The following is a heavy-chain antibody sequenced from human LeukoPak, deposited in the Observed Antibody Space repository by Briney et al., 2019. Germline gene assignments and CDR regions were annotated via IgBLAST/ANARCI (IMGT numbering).Heavy chain of an antibody. CDR2: IYYSGST. Sequence: SETLSLTCTVSGGSISSYYWSWIRQPPGKGLEWIGYIYYSGSTNYNPSLKSRVTISVDTSKNQFSLKLSSVTAAGTAVYYCATTPTIFGVVTPYYFDYWGQGTLVTVSS. J-gene: IGHJ4*02. CDR1: GGSISSYY. D-gene: IGHD3-3*01. CDR3: ATTPTIFGVVTPYYFDY. V-gene: IGHV4-59*01.